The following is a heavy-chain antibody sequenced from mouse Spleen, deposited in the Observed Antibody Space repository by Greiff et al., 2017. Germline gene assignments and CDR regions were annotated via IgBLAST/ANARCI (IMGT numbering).Heavy chain of an antibody. J-gene: IGHJ4*01. Sequence: QVHVKQPGTEPVKPGASVKLSCKASGYTFTSYWMHWVKQRPGQGLEWIGNINPSNGGTNYNEKFKSKATLTVDKSSSTAYMQLSSLTSEDSAVYYCAKIYYGDSYAMDYWGQGTSVTVSS. CDR2: INPSNGGT. D-gene: IGHD2-13*01. CDR3: AKIYYGDSYAMDY. V-gene: IGHV1-53*01. CDR1: GYTFTSYW.